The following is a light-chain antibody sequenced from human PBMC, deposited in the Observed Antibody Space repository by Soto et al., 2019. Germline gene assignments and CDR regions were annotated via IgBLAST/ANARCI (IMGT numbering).Light chain of an antibody. CDR2: GSS. J-gene: IGKJ4*01. CDR1: QTVSNTY. CDR3: QQYGALPPT. Sequence: EIVLTQFPGALSLSPGERVTLSCRASQTVSNTYLAWYQQKSGQAPKFLIYGSSNSATGIPGRFSGSGSGTDFTLAIRRLEPEDVAVYYCQQYGALPPTFGGRTKVVIK. V-gene: IGKV3-20*01.